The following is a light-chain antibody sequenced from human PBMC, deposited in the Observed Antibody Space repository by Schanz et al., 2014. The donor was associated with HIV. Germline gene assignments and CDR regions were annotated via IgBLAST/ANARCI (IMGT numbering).Light chain of an antibody. CDR2: GAS. J-gene: IGKJ2*01. CDR3: QQYGSSPRYT. Sequence: EIVLTQSPGTLSLSPGERATLSCRASQSISSSYLAWYQQKSGQAPRLLIYGASSRATGIPDRFSGSGSGADFTLTISRLEPEDSAVYYCQQYGSSPRYTFGQGTKLEIK. V-gene: IGKV3-20*01. CDR1: QSISSSY.